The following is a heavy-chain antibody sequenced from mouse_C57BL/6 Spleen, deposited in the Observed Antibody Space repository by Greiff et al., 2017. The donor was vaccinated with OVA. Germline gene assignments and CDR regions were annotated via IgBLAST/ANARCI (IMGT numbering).Heavy chain of an antibody. CDR3: PTGTEDFDY. V-gene: IGHV1-15*01. J-gene: IGHJ2*01. CDR1: GYTFTDYE. CDR2: IDPETGGT. Sequence: QVQLQQSGAELVRPGASVTLSCKASGYTFTDYEMHWVKQTPVHGLEWIGAIDPETGGTAYNQKFKGKAILTADKSSSTAYMELRSLTSEDSAVYYCPTGTEDFDYWGQGTTLTVSS. D-gene: IGHD4-1*01.